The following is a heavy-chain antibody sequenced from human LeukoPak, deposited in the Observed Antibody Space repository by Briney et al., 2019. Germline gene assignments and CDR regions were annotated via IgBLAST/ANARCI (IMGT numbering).Heavy chain of an antibody. CDR1: GGSISSTNW. CDR3: ARSIGGSGSYFLEAFDI. D-gene: IGHD3-10*01. V-gene: IGHV4-4*02. Sequence: KPSGTLSLTCAVSGGSISSTNWWIWVRQPPGKGLEWIGQIYHSGSTNYNPSLKSRVTISIDTSKNQFSLRLSSVTAADTAVFYCARSIGGSGSYFLEAFDIWGQGTMVTVSS. CDR2: IYHSGST. J-gene: IGHJ3*02.